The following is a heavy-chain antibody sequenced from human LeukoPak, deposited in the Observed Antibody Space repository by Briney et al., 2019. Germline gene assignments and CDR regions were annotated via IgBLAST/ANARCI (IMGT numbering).Heavy chain of an antibody. CDR3: ARGVGQDAFDI. CDR1: GGSISSGDYY. D-gene: IGHD1-26*01. J-gene: IGHJ3*02. Sequence: SETLSLTCTVSGGSISSGDYYWSWIHQPPGKGLEWIGYIYYSGSTYYNPSLKSRVTISVDTSKNQFSLKLSSVTAADTAVYYCARGVGQDAFDIWGQGTMVTVSS. CDR2: IYYSGST. V-gene: IGHV4-30-4*01.